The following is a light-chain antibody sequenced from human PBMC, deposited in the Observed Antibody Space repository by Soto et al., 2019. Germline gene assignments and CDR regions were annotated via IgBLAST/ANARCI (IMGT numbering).Light chain of an antibody. V-gene: IGKV3-20*01. CDR1: QDISNSY. CDR3: QAFEWSSGYT. Sequence: EVVLTQSPGTLSLSPGERATLSCGASQDISNSYLAWYQQKPGQAPRLLIYGASSRADGVPDRFSGSGSGTDFSLTITRQEHEDFAWYYCQAFEWSSGYTFGQGTKLEI. CDR2: GAS. J-gene: IGKJ2*01.